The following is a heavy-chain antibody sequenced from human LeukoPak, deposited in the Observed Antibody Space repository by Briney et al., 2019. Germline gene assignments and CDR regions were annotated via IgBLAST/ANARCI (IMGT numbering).Heavy chain of an antibody. CDR1: GGSISSYY. J-gene: IGHJ6*02. CDR3: ARAKTVRDADYYYYGMDV. D-gene: IGHD3-10*01. V-gene: IGHV4-59*01. Sequence: KPPETLSLTCTVSGGSISSYYWSWIRQPPGKGLEWIGYIYYSGSTNYNPSLKSRVTISVDTSKNQFSLKLSSVTAADTAVYYCARAKTVRDADYYYYGMDVWGQGTTVTVSS. CDR2: IYYSGST.